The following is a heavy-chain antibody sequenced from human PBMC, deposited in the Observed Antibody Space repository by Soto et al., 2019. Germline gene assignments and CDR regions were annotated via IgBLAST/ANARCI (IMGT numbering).Heavy chain of an antibody. D-gene: IGHD3-16*01. CDR1: GFTFSSYG. Sequence: PGGSLRLSCAASGFTFSSYGMHWVRQAPGKGLEWVAVIWYDGSNKYYADSVKGRFTISRDISKNTLYLQMNSLRAEDTAVYYCAPLQILGGNARFDPLSQGTLVTVSS. CDR2: IWYDGSNK. V-gene: IGHV3-33*01. CDR3: APLQILGGNARFDP. J-gene: IGHJ5*02.